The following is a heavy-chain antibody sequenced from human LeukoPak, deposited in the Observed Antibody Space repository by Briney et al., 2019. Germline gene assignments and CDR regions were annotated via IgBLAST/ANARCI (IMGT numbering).Heavy chain of an antibody. D-gene: IGHD3-22*01. V-gene: IGHV5-51*01. Sequence: VESLKISCKGSGYSFTSYWIGWVRQMPGKGLEWMGIIYPGDSDTRYSPSFQGQVTISADKSISTAYLQWSSLKASDTAMYYCARPAGYYDSSGYYNVYYFDYWGQGTLVTVSS. CDR1: GYSFTSYW. CDR3: ARPAGYYDSSGYYNVYYFDY. J-gene: IGHJ4*02. CDR2: IYPGDSDT.